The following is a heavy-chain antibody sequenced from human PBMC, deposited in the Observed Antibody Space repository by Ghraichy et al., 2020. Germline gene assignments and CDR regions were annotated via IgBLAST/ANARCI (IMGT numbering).Heavy chain of an antibody. V-gene: IGHV3-13*01. J-gene: IGHJ4*02. CDR3: ARGGTAMELDY. D-gene: IGHD5-18*01. Sequence: GGSLRLSCAASGFTFSSYDMHWVRQAPGKGLEWVSAIGTAGDTYYPGSVKGRFTISRENAKNSLYLQMNSLRAGDTAVYYCARGGTAMELDYWGQGTLVTVSS. CDR2: IGTAGDT. CDR1: GFTFSSYD.